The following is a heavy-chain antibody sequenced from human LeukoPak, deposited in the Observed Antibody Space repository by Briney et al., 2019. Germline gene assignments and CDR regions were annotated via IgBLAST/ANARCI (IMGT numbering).Heavy chain of an antibody. J-gene: IGHJ4*02. V-gene: IGHV1-69*04. CDR1: GGTFSSYA. CDR2: IIPILGIA. CDR3: ARDLGIVGATNDY. D-gene: IGHD1-26*01. Sequence: ASVKVSCKASGGTFSSYAISWVRQAPGQGLEWMGRIIPILGIANYAQKFQGRVTITADKSTSTAYMELSSLRSEDTAVYYCARDLGIVGATNDYWGQGTLVTVSS.